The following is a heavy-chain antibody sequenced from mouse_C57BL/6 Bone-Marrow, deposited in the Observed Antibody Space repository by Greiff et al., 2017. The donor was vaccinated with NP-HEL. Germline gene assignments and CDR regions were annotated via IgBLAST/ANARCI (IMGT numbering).Heavy chain of an antibody. D-gene: IGHD2-2*01. J-gene: IGHJ1*03. Sequence: QVQLQQSGTELVKPGTSVKLSCKSSGYTFTSYWMHWVKQRPGQGLEWIGNINPSNGGTNYNEKFKSKASLTVDKSSSTAYMQLSSLTSDDSAVYYCAREGRRLRRGYWDFEVWDTGTTVTVSS. V-gene: IGHV1-53*01. CDR1: GYTFTSYW. CDR3: AREGRRLRRGYWDFEV. CDR2: INPSNGGT.